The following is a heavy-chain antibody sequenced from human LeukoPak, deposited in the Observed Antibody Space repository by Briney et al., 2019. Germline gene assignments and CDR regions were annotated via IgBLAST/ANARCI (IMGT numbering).Heavy chain of an antibody. D-gene: IGHD2-15*01. CDR3: AKGGRGPPRYYYYYGMDV. CDR1: GFTFSSYA. CDR2: ISGSGGST. J-gene: IGHJ6*02. Sequence: GGSLRLSCAASGFTFSSYAMSWVRQAPGKGLEWVSAISGSGGSTYYADSVKGRFTISRDNSKNTLYLQMNSLRAEDTAVYYCAKGGRGPPRYYYYYGMDVWGQGTTVTVSS. V-gene: IGHV3-23*01.